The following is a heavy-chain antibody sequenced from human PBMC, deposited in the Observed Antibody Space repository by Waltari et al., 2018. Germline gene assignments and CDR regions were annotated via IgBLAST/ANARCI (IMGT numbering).Heavy chain of an antibody. J-gene: IGHJ3*01. CDR2: IRYDASEI. CDR1: GFTFSDYG. V-gene: IGHV3-30*02. CDR3: AKVGVGLTTWYPFDV. D-gene: IGHD1-1*01. Sequence: QVHLVESGGGVVKPGGSLRLSCAASGFTFSDYGMNWVRQAPGKGLEWVAFIRYDASEIYYRDSVKGRFTISRDNSKNTLFLQMSSLRPEDTAVYYCAKVGVGLTTWYPFDVWGQGTMVTVSS.